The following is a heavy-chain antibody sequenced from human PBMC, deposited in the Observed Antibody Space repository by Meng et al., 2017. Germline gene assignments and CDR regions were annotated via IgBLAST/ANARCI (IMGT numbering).Heavy chain of an antibody. CDR3: ARLSRTRRNGGGIYWFDP. J-gene: IGHJ5*02. Sequence: GGSLRLSCKGSGYSFTSYWIGWVRQMPGKGLEWMGIIYPGDSDTRYSPSFQGQVTISADKSISTAYLQWSSLKASDTAMYYCARLSRTRRNGGGIYWFDPWGQGTRVTVSS. CDR2: IYPGDSDT. CDR1: GYSFTSYW. D-gene: IGHD4-23*01. V-gene: IGHV5-51*01.